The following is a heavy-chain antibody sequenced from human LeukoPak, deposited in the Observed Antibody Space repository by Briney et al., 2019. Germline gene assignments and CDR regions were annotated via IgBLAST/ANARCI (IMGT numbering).Heavy chain of an antibody. V-gene: IGHV1-69*06. CDR3: ARTTSDYFFDY. J-gene: IGHJ4*02. CDR2: INPIFGTT. D-gene: IGHD1-1*01. CDR1: GGTFSNYA. Sequence: GSSVKVSCKASGGTFSNYAISWVRQAPGQGLEWMGRINPIFGTTNYEQKFQGRVTITADKSTNTAYMELSGLRSEDTAVYYCARTTSDYFFDYWGQGSLITVSS.